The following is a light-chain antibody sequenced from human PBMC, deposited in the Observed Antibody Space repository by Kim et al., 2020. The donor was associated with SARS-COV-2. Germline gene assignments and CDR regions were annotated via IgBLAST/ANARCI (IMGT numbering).Light chain of an antibody. CDR2: GAS. V-gene: IGKV3-20*01. J-gene: IGKJ3*01. CDR1: QSVSSSY. CDR3: QQYGSSPT. Sequence: LSPGERATLSCRASQSVSSSYLAWYQQKPGQAPRLLIYGASSRATGIPDRFSGSGSGPDFTLTISRLEPEDFAVYYCQQYGSSPTFGPGTKVDIK.